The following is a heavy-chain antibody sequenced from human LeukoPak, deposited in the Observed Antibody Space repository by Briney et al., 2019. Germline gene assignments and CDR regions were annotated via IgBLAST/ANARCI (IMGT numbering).Heavy chain of an antibody. CDR1: GYTFSDYY. CDR2: INPNSDAT. V-gene: IGHV1-2*02. D-gene: IGHD6-19*01. CDR3: ARVFRGIAVAGTVLGY. J-gene: IGHJ4*02. Sequence: ASVKVSCKASGYTFSDYYLHWVRQAPGQGLEWMGWINPNSDATDYAQKFQGRVTMTRDTSITTAYMELSRLRSDDTAVYYCARVFRGIAVAGTVLGYWGQGTLVTVSS.